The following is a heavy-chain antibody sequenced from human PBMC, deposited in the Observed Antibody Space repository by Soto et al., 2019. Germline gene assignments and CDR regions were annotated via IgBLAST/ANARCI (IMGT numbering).Heavy chain of an antibody. J-gene: IGHJ5*02. CDR3: ARDSFIAVAGIRGGWFDP. CDR1: GFTFSSYG. V-gene: IGHV3-33*01. Sequence: QVQLVESGGGVVQPGRSLRLSCAASGFTFSSYGMHWVRQAPGKGLEWVAVIWYDGSNKYYADSVKGRFTISRDNSKNTLYLQMNSLRAEDTAVYYCARDSFIAVAGIRGGWFDPWGQGTLVTVSS. D-gene: IGHD6-19*01. CDR2: IWYDGSNK.